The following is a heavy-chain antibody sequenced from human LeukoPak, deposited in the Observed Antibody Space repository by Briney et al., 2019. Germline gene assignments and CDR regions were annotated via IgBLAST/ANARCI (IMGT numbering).Heavy chain of an antibody. D-gene: IGHD2-15*01. Sequence: PGGSLRLSCAASGFIFSNFAMHWVRQAPDKGLEWVAVISYDGSNEYYADSVKGRFTISRDNSKNTLYLQMNSLRVEDTAVYYCARDRPPICSGGSCPPGNWFDPWGQGTLVTVSS. CDR1: GFIFSNFA. V-gene: IGHV3-30*04. CDR2: ISYDGSNE. CDR3: ARDRPPICSGGSCPPGNWFDP. J-gene: IGHJ5*02.